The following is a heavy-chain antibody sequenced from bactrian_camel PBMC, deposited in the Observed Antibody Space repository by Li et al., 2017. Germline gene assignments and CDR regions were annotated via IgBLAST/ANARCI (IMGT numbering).Heavy chain of an antibody. CDR3: VAEGWGPVMSTMGRTTFGN. J-gene: IGHJ6*01. V-gene: IGHV3S40*01. CDR1: GDTIGRYC. D-gene: IGHD3*01. Sequence: VQLVESGGGSVQVGGSLRLSCVASGDTIGRYCMGWVRQASGKGLEWVSSIDRTGRSTYYSDSVKGRFTASLDSASNTASLQMNNLRPEDTAVYYCVAEGWGPVMSTMGRTTFGNWGQGTQVTVS. CDR2: IDRTGRST.